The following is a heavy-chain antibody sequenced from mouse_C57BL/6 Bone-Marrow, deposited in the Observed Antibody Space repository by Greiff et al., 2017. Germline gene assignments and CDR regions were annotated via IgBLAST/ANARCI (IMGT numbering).Heavy chain of an antibody. CDR1: GFTFSDAW. J-gene: IGHJ2*01. CDR2: IRNKANNHAT. D-gene: IGHD1-1*01. Sequence: EVQLVESGGGLVQPGGSMKLSCAASGFTFSDAWMDWVRQSPEKGLEWVAEIRNKANNHATYYAESVKGRFTISRDDSKSSVYLQMNSLRAEDTGFYYCTRATTVVVPFDYWGQGTTLTVSS. CDR3: TRATTVVVPFDY. V-gene: IGHV6-6*01.